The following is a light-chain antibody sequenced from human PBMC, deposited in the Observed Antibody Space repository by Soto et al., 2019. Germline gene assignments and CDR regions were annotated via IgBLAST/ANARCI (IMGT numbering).Light chain of an antibody. CDR1: SAHIESNT. CDR2: TTD. J-gene: IGLJ1*01. V-gene: IGLV1-44*01. Sequence: QTVLTQPPSASWTPGQMGTISCSGSSAHIESNTVYCYQTLTGIAPRLLIHTTDRRPSGVPDRFSGSKSGTSASLAISGLQSEDEADYYCLAWDDSLNGNLFGTWTKVTVL. CDR3: LAWDDSLNGNL.